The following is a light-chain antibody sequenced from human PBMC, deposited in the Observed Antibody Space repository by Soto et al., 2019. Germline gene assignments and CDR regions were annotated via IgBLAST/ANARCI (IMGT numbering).Light chain of an antibody. CDR2: RVS. J-gene: IGKJ1*01. CDR1: QRIVHSDGNTY. V-gene: IGKV2-24*01. CDR3: MQATQSPWT. Sequence: ESVMNPPPLSTAFTLGQPASISCRSIQRIVHSDGNTYVSWVQHRPGQPPRLLIYRVSDRFSGVPDRFSGSVAGTDFTLRITRVEGDDVGVYYCMQATQSPWTFGQGTKVEIK.